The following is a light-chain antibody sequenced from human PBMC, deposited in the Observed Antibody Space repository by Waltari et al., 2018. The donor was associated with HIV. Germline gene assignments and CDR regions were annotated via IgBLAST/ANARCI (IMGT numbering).Light chain of an antibody. Sequence: QSALTQPPSVSGSPGQSVTISCTGTSSDIGAYNYVSWYQQHPGKAPQLIIYDVSQRPSGVPDRFSGSKSGNTASLTISGLQAEDEADYYCCSYAGTYTYVFGSETKVTVL. CDR2: DVS. CDR3: CSYAGTYTYV. CDR1: SSDIGAYNY. V-gene: IGLV2-11*01. J-gene: IGLJ1*01.